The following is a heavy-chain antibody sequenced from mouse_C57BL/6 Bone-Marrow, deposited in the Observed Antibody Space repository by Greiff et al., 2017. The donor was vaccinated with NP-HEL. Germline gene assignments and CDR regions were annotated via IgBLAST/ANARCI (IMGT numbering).Heavy chain of an antibody. V-gene: IGHV1-74*01. CDR3: ATPYGNYDYYAMDY. J-gene: IGHJ4*01. CDR2: IHPSDSDT. D-gene: IGHD2-1*01. CDR1: GYTFTSYW. Sequence: QVQLQQPGAELVKPGASVKVSCKASGYTFTSYWMHWVKQRPGQGLEWIGRIHPSDSDTNYNQKFKGKATLTVDKSSSTAYMQLSSLTSEDSAVYYCATPYGNYDYYAMDYWGQGTSVTVSS.